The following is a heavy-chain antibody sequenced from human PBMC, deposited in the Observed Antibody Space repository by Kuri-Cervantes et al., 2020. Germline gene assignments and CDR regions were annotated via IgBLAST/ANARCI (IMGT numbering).Heavy chain of an antibody. V-gene: IGHV3-11*01. Sequence: LSLTCEASGFTFSDYYMSWIRQAPGKGLDWVSYISTSGSTIYYADSVKGRFTVSRDNAKNSLYLQMNSLRAEDTALYYCARAFYGSGSSPFAYWGQGTLVTVSS. CDR1: GFTFSDYY. J-gene: IGHJ4*02. CDR2: ISTSGSTI. CDR3: ARAFYGSGSSPFAY. D-gene: IGHD3-10*01.